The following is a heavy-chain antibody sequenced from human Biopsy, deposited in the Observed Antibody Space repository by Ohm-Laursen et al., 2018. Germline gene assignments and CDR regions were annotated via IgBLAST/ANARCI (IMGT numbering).Heavy chain of an antibody. CDR3: VRVGFSSTWPPDRHDAFDI. V-gene: IGHV1-2*02. J-gene: IGHJ3*02. D-gene: IGHD6-13*01. CDR2: INPDSGGT. CDR1: AYTLTDYY. Sequence: ASVKVSCKASAYTLTDYYLHWVRQAPGQGLEWMGWINPDSGGTNYAQKFQGRVTMTRDTSISTVQMELSSLRSDDTAVYYCVRVGFSSTWPPDRHDAFDIWGQGTMVTVSS.